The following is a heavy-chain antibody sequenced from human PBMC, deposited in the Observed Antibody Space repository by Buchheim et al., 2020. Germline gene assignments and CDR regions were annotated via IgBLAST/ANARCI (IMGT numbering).Heavy chain of an antibody. CDR2: ISYDGSNK. D-gene: IGHD3-22*01. V-gene: IGHV3-30*04. CDR3: AKGPQYYYDSSGYYPGEW. J-gene: IGHJ4*02. CDR1: GFTFSSYA. Sequence: QVQLVESGGGVVQPGRSLRLSCAASGFTFSSYAMHWVRQAPGKGLEWVAVISYDGSNKYYADSVKGRFTISRDNSKNTLYLQMNSLRAEDTAVYYCAKGPQYYYDSSGYYPGEWWGQGTL.